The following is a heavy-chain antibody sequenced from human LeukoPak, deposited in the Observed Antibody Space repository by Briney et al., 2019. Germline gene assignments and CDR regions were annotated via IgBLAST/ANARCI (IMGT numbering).Heavy chain of an antibody. J-gene: IGHJ4*02. CDR1: GFTFSSYG. D-gene: IGHD2-21*02. CDR3: ARDLVVTDRFDY. V-gene: IGHV3-30*03. CDR2: ISYDGSNR. Sequence: GGSLRLSCAASGFTFSSYGMHWVRQAPGKGLEWVAVISYDGSNRYYADSVKGRFTISRDNSKNTLYLQMNSLRAEDTAVYYCARDLVVTDRFDYWGQGTLVTVSS.